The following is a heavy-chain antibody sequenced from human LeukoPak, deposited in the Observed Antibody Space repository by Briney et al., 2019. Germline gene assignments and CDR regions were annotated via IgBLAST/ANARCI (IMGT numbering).Heavy chain of an antibody. D-gene: IGHD2-21*02. J-gene: IGHJ4*02. V-gene: IGHV3-30*18. CDR3: AKAYVSYCGGDCYSGLVV. Sequence: PGGSLRLSCGASGFSFSTYGMHWVRQAPGKGLEWVAVISYDGSNKYYADSVKGRFTISRDNSKNTLYLQMNSLRAEDTAVYYCAKAYVSYCGGDCYSGLVVWGQGTLVTVSS. CDR1: GFSFSTYG. CDR2: ISYDGSNK.